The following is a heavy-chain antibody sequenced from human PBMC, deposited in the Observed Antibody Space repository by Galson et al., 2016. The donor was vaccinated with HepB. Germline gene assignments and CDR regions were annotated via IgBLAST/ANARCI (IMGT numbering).Heavy chain of an antibody. Sequence: SLRLSCAASGFTFSTYRMHWVRQAPGKGLVWVARIDSDGSSTNYAAFAKGRFTISRDNTKNTLNLQMNSLTAEDTAVYYCARGTASSGSPNWSDPWGQGTLVTVSS. J-gene: IGHJ5*02. CDR2: IDSDGSST. CDR3: ARGTASSGSPNWSDP. D-gene: IGHD3-22*01. V-gene: IGHV3-74*01. CDR1: GFTFSTYR.